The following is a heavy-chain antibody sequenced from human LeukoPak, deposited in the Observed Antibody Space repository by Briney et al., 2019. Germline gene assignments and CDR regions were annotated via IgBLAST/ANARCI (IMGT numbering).Heavy chain of an antibody. CDR3: AFIAARHPFDY. D-gene: IGHD6-6*01. CDR1: GGTFSSYA. Sequence: ASVKVSCKASGGTFSSYAISWVRQAPGQGLEWMGIINPSGGSTSYAQKFQGRVTMTRDTSTSTVYMELSSLRSEDTAVYHCAFIAARHPFDYWGQGTLVTVSS. V-gene: IGHV1-46*03. J-gene: IGHJ4*02. CDR2: INPSGGST.